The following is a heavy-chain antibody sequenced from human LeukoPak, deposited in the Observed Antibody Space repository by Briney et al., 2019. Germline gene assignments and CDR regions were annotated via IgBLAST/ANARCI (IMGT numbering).Heavy chain of an antibody. CDR2: INSDGSST. CDR1: GFTFSSYW. D-gene: IGHD1-26*01. CDR3: ARRPGSGSYFTYFDY. J-gene: IGHJ4*02. V-gene: IGHV3-74*01. Sequence: GGSLRLSCAASGFTFSSYWMHWVRQAPGKGLVWVSRINSDGSSTSYADSVKGRFTISRDNAKNSLYLQMNSLRAEDTAVYYCARRPGSGSYFTYFDYWGQGTLVTVSS.